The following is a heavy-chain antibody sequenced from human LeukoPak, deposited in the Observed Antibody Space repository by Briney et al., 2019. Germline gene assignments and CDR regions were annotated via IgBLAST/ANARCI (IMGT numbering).Heavy chain of an antibody. CDR1: GGSISSSSYY. CDR3: ARRDLRYFDWLPTEGFQH. J-gene: IGHJ1*01. Sequence: SETLSLTCTVSGGSISSSSYYWGWIRQPPGKGLEWIGEINHSGSTNYNPSLKSRVTISVDTSKNQFSLKLSSVTAADTAVYYCARRDLRYFDWLPTEGFQHWGQGTLVTVSS. CDR2: INHSGST. V-gene: IGHV4-39*07. D-gene: IGHD3-9*01.